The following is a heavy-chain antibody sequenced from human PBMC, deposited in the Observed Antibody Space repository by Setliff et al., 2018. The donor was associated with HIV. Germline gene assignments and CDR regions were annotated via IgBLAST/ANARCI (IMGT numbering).Heavy chain of an antibody. D-gene: IGHD3-22*01. CDR1: GGSFSGYY. CDR2: IYTSGST. J-gene: IGHJ4*02. Sequence: PSETLSLTCAVYGGSFSGYYWSWIRQPAGKGLEWIGHIYTSGSTNYNPSLKSRVTISLDTSKNQFSLKLSSVTAADTAVYYCARSGLYDSSGYYLEYFDYWGQGTLVT. CDR3: ARSGLYDSSGYYLEYFDY. V-gene: IGHV4-59*10.